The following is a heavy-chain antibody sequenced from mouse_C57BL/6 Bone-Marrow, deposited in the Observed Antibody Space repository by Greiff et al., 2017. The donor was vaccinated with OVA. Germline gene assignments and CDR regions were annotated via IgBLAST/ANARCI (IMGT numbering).Heavy chain of an antibody. CDR3: ARGYGNYDAMDY. J-gene: IGHJ4*01. Sequence: VQLQQSGPELVKPGASVKISCKASGYAFSSSWMNWVKQRPGKGLEWIGRIYPGDGDTNYNGKFKGKATLTADKSSSTAYMQLSSLTSEDSAVYFCARGYGNYDAMDYWGQGTSVTVSS. CDR1: GYAFSSSW. D-gene: IGHD2-10*02. CDR2: IYPGDGDT. V-gene: IGHV1-82*01.